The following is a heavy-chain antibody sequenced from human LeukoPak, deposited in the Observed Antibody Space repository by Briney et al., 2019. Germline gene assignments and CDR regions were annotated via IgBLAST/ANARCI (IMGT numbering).Heavy chain of an antibody. V-gene: IGHV4-59*01. CDR2: IYYSGST. CDR3: ARGARYDILTGYSPHYDY. Sequence: GSLRLSCAASGFTFSSYWMSWVRQAPGKGLEWIGYIYYSGSTNYNPSLKSRVTISVDTSKNQFSLKLSSVTAADTAVYYCARGARYDILTGYSPHYDYWGQGTLVTVSS. J-gene: IGHJ4*02. CDR1: GFTFSSYW. D-gene: IGHD3-9*01.